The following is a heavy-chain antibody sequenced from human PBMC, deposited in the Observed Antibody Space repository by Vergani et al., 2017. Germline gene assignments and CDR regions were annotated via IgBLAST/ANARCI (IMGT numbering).Heavy chain of an antibody. CDR3: ASASFRALVGCYCYIDV. D-gene: IGHD2/OR15-2a*01. V-gene: IGHV4-30-2*01. J-gene: IGHJ6*03. CDR1: GDSITNGGFS. Sequence: QLQLQESGSGLVKPSQTLSLTCAVSGDSITNGGFSWNWIRHPPGKGPEWIGYIFPSGNSDYNPSLKTRVSISLDKSKNQFSLWVNSVTAADTAVYFCASASFRALVGCYCYIDVWGKGKTVVVSS. CDR2: IFPSGNS.